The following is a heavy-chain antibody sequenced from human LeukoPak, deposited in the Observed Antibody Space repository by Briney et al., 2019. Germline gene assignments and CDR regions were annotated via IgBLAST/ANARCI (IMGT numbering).Heavy chain of an antibody. D-gene: IGHD6-19*01. V-gene: IGHV3-33*01. Sequence: GGSLRLSCAASGFTFSSYGMHWVRQAPGKGLEWVAVIWYDGSNKYYADSVKGRFTISRDNSKNTLYLQMNSLRAEDTAVYYCARAAYKKYSSGWYFSDYWGQGTLVTVSS. CDR3: ARAAYKKYSSGWYFSDY. CDR1: GFTFSSYG. J-gene: IGHJ4*02. CDR2: IWYDGSNK.